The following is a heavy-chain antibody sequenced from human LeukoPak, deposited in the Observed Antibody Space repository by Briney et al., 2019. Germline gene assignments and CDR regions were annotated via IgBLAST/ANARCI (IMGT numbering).Heavy chain of an antibody. Sequence: GGSLRLSCAASGFTFSSSWMYWVRQAPGKGLVWVSRVNGDGSATTYADSVKGRFTISRDNAKNTLYLQMNSLRAEDTAVYYCARSATGAYFDSWGQGTLVTVSS. D-gene: IGHD4/OR15-4a*01. CDR3: ARSATGAYFDS. V-gene: IGHV3-74*01. J-gene: IGHJ4*02. CDR2: VNGDGSAT. CDR1: GFTFSSSW.